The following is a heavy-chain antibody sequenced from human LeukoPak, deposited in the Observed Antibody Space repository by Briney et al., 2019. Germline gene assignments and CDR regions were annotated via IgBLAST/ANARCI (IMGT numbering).Heavy chain of an antibody. V-gene: IGHV1-2*02. J-gene: IGHJ4*02. CDR1: AYTFTGYY. Sequence: GASVKVSCKASAYTFTGYYMHWVRQAPGQGLEWMGWINPNSGGTNYAQKFQGRVTMTRDTSISTAYMELSRLRSDDTAVYYCARDTTLAVAGTSKEYYFDYWGQGTLVTVSS. D-gene: IGHD6-19*01. CDR2: INPNSGGT. CDR3: ARDTTLAVAGTSKEYYFDY.